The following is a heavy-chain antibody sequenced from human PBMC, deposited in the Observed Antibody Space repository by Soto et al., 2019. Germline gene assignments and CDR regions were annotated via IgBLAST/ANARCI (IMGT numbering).Heavy chain of an antibody. V-gene: IGHV4-39*01. Sequence: SETLSLTCTVSGGSISSSYYYWGWVRQPPGKGLEWIGNIYYSGSTYYSPSLKSRVTISVDTSKSQFSLKLSSVTAADTAVYYCANGNDYDYYKGPFDYWGQGTLVTVSS. D-gene: IGHD3-10*01. CDR3: ANGNDYDYYKGPFDY. CDR1: GGSISSSYYY. J-gene: IGHJ4*02. CDR2: IYYSGST.